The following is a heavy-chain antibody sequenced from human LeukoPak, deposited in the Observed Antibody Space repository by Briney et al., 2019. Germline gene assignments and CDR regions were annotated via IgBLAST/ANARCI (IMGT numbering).Heavy chain of an antibody. CDR3: ARGLPRIAVKGTNFDY. V-gene: IGHV4-34*01. J-gene: IGHJ4*02. D-gene: IGHD6-19*01. Sequence: SETLSLTCAVYGGSFSGYYWSWIRQPPGKGLEWIGEINHSGSTNYNPSLKSRVTISVDTSKNQFSLKLSSVTAADTAVYYCARGLPRIAVKGTNFDYWGQGTLVTVSS. CDR1: GGSFSGYY. CDR2: INHSGST.